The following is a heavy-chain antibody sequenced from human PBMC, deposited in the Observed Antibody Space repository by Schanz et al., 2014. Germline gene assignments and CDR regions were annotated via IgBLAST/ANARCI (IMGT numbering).Heavy chain of an antibody. D-gene: IGHD2-21*01. Sequence: EVQLVESGGGLVRPGGSLRLSCTTSGLIFSTYTLNWVRQAPGKGLEWVASIKQEGDEKNYVDSVKGRFTISRDNAKNSLFLQMNSLRADDTAVYYCAKSKSQLPLFDYWGQGTLVAVSS. CDR2: IKQEGDEK. CDR1: GLIFSTYT. J-gene: IGHJ4*02. CDR3: AKSKSQLPLFDY. V-gene: IGHV3-7*01.